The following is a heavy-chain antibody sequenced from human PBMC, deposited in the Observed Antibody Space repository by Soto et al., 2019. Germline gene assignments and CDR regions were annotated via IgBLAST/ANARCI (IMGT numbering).Heavy chain of an antibody. CDR3: CTVFEH. J-gene: IGHJ4*02. CDR2: LDSDGRGT. CDR1: GITFTNYW. Sequence: EVQLVESGGGSVQPGGSLRLSCGASGITFTNYWMHWVRQVPGKGLVWVARLDSDGRGTSYADFVMGRFTISRDNSKNTLYLLMNRLRVEDTAMYYCCTVFEHWGQGIPVTVSS. V-gene: IGHV3-74*01.